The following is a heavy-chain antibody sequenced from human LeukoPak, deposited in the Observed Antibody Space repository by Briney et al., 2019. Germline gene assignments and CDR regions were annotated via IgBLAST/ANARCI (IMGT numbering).Heavy chain of an antibody. D-gene: IGHD2-21*02. CDR2: IDGSSSHI. CDR1: GFSFSNYA. CDR3: ARGYCGGDCYGD. Sequence: PGGALRLSCAASGFSFSNYAMNWVPQAPGKGPEWVSSIDGSSSHIYYADSVEGRFTISRDNTKSSLYLQMNSLRAEDMAVYYCARGYCGGDCYGDWGQGTLVTVSS. V-gene: IGHV3-21*01. J-gene: IGHJ1*01.